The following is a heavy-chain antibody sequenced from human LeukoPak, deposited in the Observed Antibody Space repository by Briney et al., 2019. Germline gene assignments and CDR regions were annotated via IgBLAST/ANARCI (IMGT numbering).Heavy chain of an antibody. D-gene: IGHD6-13*01. CDR3: AKTPIDTSSWSSPFDY. CDR1: GFTFSSYA. J-gene: IGHJ4*02. Sequence: TGGSLRLSCAASGFTFSSYAMSWVRQAPGKGLEWVSAISGSGGSTYYADSVKGRFTISRDNSRNALYLQINSLRAEDTAVYYCAKTPIDTSSWSSPFDYWGQGTLVTVSS. V-gene: IGHV3-23*01. CDR2: ISGSGGST.